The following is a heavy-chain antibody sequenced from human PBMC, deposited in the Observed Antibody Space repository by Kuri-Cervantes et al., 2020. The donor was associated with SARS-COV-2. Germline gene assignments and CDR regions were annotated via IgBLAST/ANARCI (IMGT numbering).Heavy chain of an antibody. CDR1: GGSISSYY. J-gene: IGHJ3*02. V-gene: IGHV4-4*07. D-gene: IGHD4-17*01. Sequence: SETLSLTCTVSGGSISSYYWSWIRQPAGKGLEWIGRIYTSGSTNYNPSLKSRVTMSVDTSKNQLSLMLSSVTAADTAVYYCARYDYGDYVDAFDIWGQGTMVTVSS. CDR2: IYTSGST. CDR3: ARYDYGDYVDAFDI.